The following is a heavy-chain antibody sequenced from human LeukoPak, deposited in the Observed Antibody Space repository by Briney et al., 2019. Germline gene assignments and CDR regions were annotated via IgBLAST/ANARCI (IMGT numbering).Heavy chain of an antibody. CDR1: GFTFSSYA. V-gene: IGHV3-23*01. Sequence: GGSLRLSCAASGFTFSSYAMSWVRQAPGKGLEWVSAISGSGGSTYYADSVKGRFTISRDNSKNILYLQMNSLRAEDSAIYYCAKVAVWSFREMDYWGQGTLVTVSS. J-gene: IGHJ4*02. CDR2: ISGSGGST. CDR3: AKVAVWSFREMDY. D-gene: IGHD3-10*01.